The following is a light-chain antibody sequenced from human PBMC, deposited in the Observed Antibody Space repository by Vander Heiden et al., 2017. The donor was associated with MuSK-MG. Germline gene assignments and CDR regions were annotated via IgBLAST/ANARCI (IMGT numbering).Light chain of an antibody. J-gene: IGKJ2*01. CDR2: AAS. CDR1: QSIGSY. Sequence: DIQMTQSPSSLSASVGDRVTITCRASQSIGSYLSWYQQKPGKAPKLLIYAASSLQVGVPSRFSGSGSGTDYSLTISSLQPEDFATYYCQQSFSSITFGQGTKLEIK. CDR3: QQSFSSIT. V-gene: IGKV1-39*01.